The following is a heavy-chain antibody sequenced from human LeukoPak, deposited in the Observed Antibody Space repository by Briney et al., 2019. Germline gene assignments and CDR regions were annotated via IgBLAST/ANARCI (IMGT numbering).Heavy chain of an antibody. CDR1: GGSISSYY. D-gene: IGHD5-24*01. CDR2: IYYSGST. CDR3: ARDGYNKLDY. V-gene: IGHV4-59*01. Sequence: SETLSLTCTVSGGSISSYYWSWIRQPPGKGLEWIGYIYYSGSTDYNPSLKSRVTISVDTSKNQFSLKLSSVTAADTAMYYCARDGYNKLDYWGQGTLVTVSS. J-gene: IGHJ4*02.